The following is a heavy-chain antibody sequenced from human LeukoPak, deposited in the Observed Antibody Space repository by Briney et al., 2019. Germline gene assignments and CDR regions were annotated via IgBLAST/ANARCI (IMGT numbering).Heavy chain of an antibody. CDR1: GFTFDDYG. CDR2: INQGGSVK. J-gene: IGHJ4*02. V-gene: IGHV3-7*01. Sequence: GGSLRLSCAASGFTFDDYGMSWVRQAPGKGLEWVANINQGGSVKYCVDSVKGRFTISRDDAKNSLYVQMNSLRDEDTAVYYCARVGYSGWNLEYWGQGTLVTVSS. CDR3: ARVGYSGWNLEY. D-gene: IGHD5-12*01.